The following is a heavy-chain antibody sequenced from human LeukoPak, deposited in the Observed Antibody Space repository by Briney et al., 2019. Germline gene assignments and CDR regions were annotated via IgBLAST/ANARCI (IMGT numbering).Heavy chain of an antibody. Sequence: SVKVSCKASGGTFSSYAISWVRQAPGQGLEWMGGIIPIFGTANYAQKFQGRVTITTDESTSTAYMELSSLRSEDTAVYYCARGTLTIQMEFGYWGQGTLVTVSS. CDR3: ARGTLTIQMEFGY. CDR1: GGTFSSYA. V-gene: IGHV1-69*05. D-gene: IGHD1-1*01. J-gene: IGHJ4*02. CDR2: IIPIFGTA.